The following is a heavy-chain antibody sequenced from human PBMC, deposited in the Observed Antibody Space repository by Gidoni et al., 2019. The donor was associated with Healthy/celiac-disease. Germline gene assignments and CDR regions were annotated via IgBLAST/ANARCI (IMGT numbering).Heavy chain of an antibody. D-gene: IGHD2-8*01. Sequence: EVHLVESGGGLVQPGGSLRLSCAASGFTFSTYWMHWVRQAPGKGLVWVSRINSDGSSTSYADSVKGRFTISRDNAKNTLYLQMNSLRAEDTAVYFCARGSPDCTNGVCPKIYGMDVWGQGTTVTVSS. V-gene: IGHV3-74*01. CDR3: ARGSPDCTNGVCPKIYGMDV. CDR1: GFTFSTYW. J-gene: IGHJ6*02. CDR2: INSDGSST.